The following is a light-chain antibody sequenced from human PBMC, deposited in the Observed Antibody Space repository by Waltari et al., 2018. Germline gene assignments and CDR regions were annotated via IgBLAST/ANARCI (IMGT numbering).Light chain of an antibody. V-gene: IGLV2-11*01. J-gene: IGLJ3*02. Sequence: QSALTLPRSVSASPGSSVTPSCLGTGSVVRSYNYVSWYQQHPGEAPNPVLYDVTKRPSGVPDRFSGSKSGNSASLTVSGLQAEDEADYYCCSYAGTWVFGGGTKLTVL. CDR3: CSYAGTWV. CDR1: GSVVRSYNY. CDR2: DVT.